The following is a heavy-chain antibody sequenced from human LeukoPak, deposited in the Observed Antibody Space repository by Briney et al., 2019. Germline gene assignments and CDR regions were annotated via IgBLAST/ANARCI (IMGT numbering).Heavy chain of an antibody. Sequence: GGSLRLSCGASGFYFSSYSMNWVRQAPGKGLEWVSSINSGSTYMYYADSVKGRFTISRDNAKNSLHLQMYSLRAEDTAVYFSARVEATTGRNYHYYYMDVWGKGTTVTVSS. V-gene: IGHV3-21*01. CDR1: GFYFSSYS. J-gene: IGHJ6*03. CDR3: ARVEATTGRNYHYYYMDV. D-gene: IGHD1-1*01. CDR2: INSGSTYM.